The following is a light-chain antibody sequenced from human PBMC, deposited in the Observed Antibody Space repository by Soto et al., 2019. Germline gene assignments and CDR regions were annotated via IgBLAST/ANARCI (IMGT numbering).Light chain of an antibody. J-gene: IGLJ1*01. CDR1: GSDVGSYKY. V-gene: IGLV2-14*01. CDR2: GVT. CDR3: FSHRSGDSHV. Sequence: QSALTQPASVSGSPGQSITISCTGTGSDVGSYKYVSWYQQYPGKAPKLMIYGVTNRPSGVSNRFSGSKTGNTASLTISVLQAEDEADYYCFSHRSGDSHVFGTGTKLTVL.